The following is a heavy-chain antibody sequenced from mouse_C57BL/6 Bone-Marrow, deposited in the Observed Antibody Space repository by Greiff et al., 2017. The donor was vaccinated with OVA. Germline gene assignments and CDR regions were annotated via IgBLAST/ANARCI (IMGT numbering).Heavy chain of an antibody. V-gene: IGHV3-6*01. CDR2: ISYDGSN. Sequence: VQLQQSGPGLVKPSQSLSLTCSVTGYSITSGYYWNWIRQFPGNKLEWMGYISYDGSNNYNPSLKNRISITRDTSKNQFFLKLNSVTTEDTATYYCARVDGYFLYAMDYWGQGTSVTVSS. CDR1: GYSITSGYY. D-gene: IGHD2-3*01. J-gene: IGHJ4*01. CDR3: ARVDGYFLYAMDY.